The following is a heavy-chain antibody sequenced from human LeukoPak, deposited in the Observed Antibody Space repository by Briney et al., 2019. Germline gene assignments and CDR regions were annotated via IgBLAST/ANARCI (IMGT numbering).Heavy chain of an antibody. V-gene: IGHV4-39*07. CDR1: GFTFSSYA. CDR2: IYYSGST. Sequence: LRLSCAASGFTFSSYAMHWVRQPPGKGLEWIGSIYYSGSTYYNPSLKSRVTISVDTSKNQFSLKLSSVTAADTAVYYCARGIVGATGAIDYWGQGTLVTVSS. CDR3: ARGIVGATGAIDY. J-gene: IGHJ4*02. D-gene: IGHD1-26*01.